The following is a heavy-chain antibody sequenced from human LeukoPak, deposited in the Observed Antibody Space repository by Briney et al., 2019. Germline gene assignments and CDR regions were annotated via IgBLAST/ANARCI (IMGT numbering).Heavy chain of an antibody. J-gene: IGHJ4*02. D-gene: IGHD6-13*01. CDR2: IYYSGST. Sequence: PSETLSLTCTVSGGSISSSSYYWGWIRQPPGKGLEWIGSIYYSGSTYYNPSLKSRVTISVDTSKNQFSLKLSSGTAADTAVYYWARQGYGDSSSWFYFDYWGQGTLVTVSS. V-gene: IGHV4-39*01. CDR3: ARQGYGDSSSWFYFDY. CDR1: GGSISSSSYY.